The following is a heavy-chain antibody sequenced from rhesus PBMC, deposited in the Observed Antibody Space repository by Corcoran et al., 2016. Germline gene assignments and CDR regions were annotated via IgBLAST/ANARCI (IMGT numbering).Heavy chain of an antibody. CDR2: MHGGIGVT. V-gene: IGHV4-147*01. D-gene: IGHD1-1*01. Sequence: QVQLQESGPGLVKPSETLSLTCAVSGVSMSSFFWSWIRQSPGKGLEWIAYMHGGIGVTSYNPSLKSRVTISTATSKNHFSLNLTSVSAADTATYYCAKYVKNGHYHFDYWGHGVLVTV. CDR1: GVSMSSFF. J-gene: IGHJ4*01. CDR3: AKYVKNGHYHFDY.